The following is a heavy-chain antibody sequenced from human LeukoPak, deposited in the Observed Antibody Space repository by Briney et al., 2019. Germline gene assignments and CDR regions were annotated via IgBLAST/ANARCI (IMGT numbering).Heavy chain of an antibody. Sequence: PGRSLRLSCAASGFTFSTYEMHWVRQAPGKGLEWVAVISNDGRNKDYADSVKGRFTISRDNAKNSLYLQMNSLRAEDTAVYYCARGRGYDFYSYFDYWGQGTLVTVSS. J-gene: IGHJ4*02. CDR3: ARGRGYDFYSYFDY. V-gene: IGHV3-30*07. CDR1: GFTFSTYE. CDR2: ISNDGRNK. D-gene: IGHD3-3*01.